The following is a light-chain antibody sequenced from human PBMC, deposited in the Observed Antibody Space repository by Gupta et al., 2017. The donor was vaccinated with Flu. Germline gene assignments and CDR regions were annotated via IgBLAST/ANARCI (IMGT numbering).Light chain of an antibody. CDR1: ALPKQY. CDR3: QSADSSGTYRV. Sequence: SYALPQPPSVSVSPGQTARITCSGDALPKQYAYWYQQKPGQAPVLVIYKDSRRHSGIPERFSGSSSGTTVTLTISGVQAEDEADYYCQSADSSGTYRVFGGGTKLTVL. V-gene: IGLV3-25*02. J-gene: IGLJ3*02. CDR2: KDS.